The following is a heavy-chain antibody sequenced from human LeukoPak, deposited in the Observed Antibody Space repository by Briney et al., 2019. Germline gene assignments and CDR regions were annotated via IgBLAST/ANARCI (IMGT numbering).Heavy chain of an antibody. CDR3: ARAGAYDFDWPDSSGGWFDP. D-gene: IGHD3-9*01. Sequence: GSLRLSCAASGFTFSSYSMNWVRQAPGKGLEWVSSISSSSSYIYYADSVKGRFTISRDNAKNSLYLQMNSLRAEDTAVYYCARAGAYDFDWPDSSGGWFDPWGQGTLVTVSS. CDR2: ISSSSSYI. CDR1: GFTFSSYS. V-gene: IGHV3-21*01. J-gene: IGHJ5*02.